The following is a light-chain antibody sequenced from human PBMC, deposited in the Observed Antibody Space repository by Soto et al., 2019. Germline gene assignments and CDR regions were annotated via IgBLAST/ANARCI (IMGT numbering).Light chain of an antibody. Sequence: SQLTQSPSSLSASVGDSVTITCRASQDISSYLAWYQQEQGKAPKIPIYAASTLQSGVPSRFRGSGSGTDFTLTISTLQPEDFETYYCQQLNSYPWTFGQGTKVDIK. CDR3: QQLNSYPWT. CDR2: AAS. CDR1: QDISSY. J-gene: IGKJ1*01. V-gene: IGKV1-9*01.